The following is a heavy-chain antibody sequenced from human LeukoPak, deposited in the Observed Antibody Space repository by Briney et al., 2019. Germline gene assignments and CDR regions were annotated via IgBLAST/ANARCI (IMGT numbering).Heavy chain of an antibody. Sequence: GASVKVSCKASGGTFSSYAISWVRQAPGQGLEWMGGIIPIFGTANYAQKFQGRVTMTRDTSTSTVYMELSSLRSDDTAVYYCARDQWLRGLYYSGMDVWGQGTTVTVSS. D-gene: IGHD6-19*01. J-gene: IGHJ6*02. CDR3: ARDQWLRGLYYSGMDV. CDR1: GGTFSSYA. V-gene: IGHV1-69*05. CDR2: IIPIFGTA.